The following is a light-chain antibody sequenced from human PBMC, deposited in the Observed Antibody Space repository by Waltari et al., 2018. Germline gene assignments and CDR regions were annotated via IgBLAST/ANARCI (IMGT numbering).Light chain of an antibody. V-gene: IGKV1-5*03. Sequence: DIQMTQSPSTLSASVGDRVSLTCRTSQDVKNWVAWYQQKPGQAPHLLIYRASVLETGVPSRLSGSGSGTEFTLTISGLQPDDFATYYCQQHHNSPYTFGQGTKLEI. CDR2: RAS. CDR1: QDVKNW. J-gene: IGKJ2*01. CDR3: QQHHNSPYT.